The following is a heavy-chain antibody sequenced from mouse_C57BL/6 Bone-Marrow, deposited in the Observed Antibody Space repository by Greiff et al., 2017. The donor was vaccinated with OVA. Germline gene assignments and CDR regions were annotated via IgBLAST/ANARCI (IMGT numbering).Heavy chain of an antibody. V-gene: IGHV6-3*01. J-gene: IGHJ3*01. CDR2: IRLKSDNYAT. CDR1: GFTFSNYW. CDR3: TGNYGSSPAWFAY. D-gene: IGHD1-1*01. Sequence: EVKLVESGGGLVQPGGSMKLSCVASGFTFSNYWMNWVRQSPEKGLEWVAQIRLKSDNYATHYAVSVQGRFTISRDDSKSSVYLQINNLGAEDSGIYYCTGNYGSSPAWFAYWGQGTLVTVSA.